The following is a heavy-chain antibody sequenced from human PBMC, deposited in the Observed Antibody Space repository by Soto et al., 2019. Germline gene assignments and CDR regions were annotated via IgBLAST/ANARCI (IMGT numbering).Heavy chain of an antibody. CDR2: IYHSGPS. CDR3: VGSPGGLGWFDP. J-gene: IGHJ5*02. D-gene: IGHD6-19*01. Sequence: SETLSLTCSVSGASINSAGNSWSWIRQAPGKGLEWIGYIYHSGPSYYNPSLRSRVTISADTSKNQISLKLSSVTAADTAVYFCVGSPGGLGWFDPWGLGILVTVSS. CDR1: GASINSAGNS. V-gene: IGHV4-30-2*01.